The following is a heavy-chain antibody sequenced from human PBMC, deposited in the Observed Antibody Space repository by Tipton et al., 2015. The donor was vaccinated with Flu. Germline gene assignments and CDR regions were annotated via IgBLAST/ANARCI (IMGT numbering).Heavy chain of an antibody. Sequence: TLSLTRAVSGYSISSGYYWGWIRQPPGKGLEWIGSIYHSGSTYYNPSLKSRVTISVDTSKNQFSLKLSSVTAADTAVCYCAGQRLILDDSSGYYDYWGQGTLVTVSS. V-gene: IGHV4-38-2*01. CDR2: IYHSGST. D-gene: IGHD3-22*01. CDR3: AGQRLILDDSSGYYDY. CDR1: GYSISSGYY. J-gene: IGHJ4*02.